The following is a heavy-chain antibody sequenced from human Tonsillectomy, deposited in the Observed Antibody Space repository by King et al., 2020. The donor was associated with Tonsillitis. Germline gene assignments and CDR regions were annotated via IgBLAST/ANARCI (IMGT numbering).Heavy chain of an antibody. D-gene: IGHD3-10*01. Sequence: PLPESGPGLVQPSTTLSLICTVSGGSISSSSWSWIRQPPGKGLEWIGYIYYSGRTNYNPPLKSRVTISVDTSKTQFSLKLSSASAAAQAGEYSARQGDGDDGADDWGQG. J-gene: IGHJ4*02. CDR1: GGSISSSS. CDR3: ARQGDGDDGADD. CDR2: IYYSGRT. V-gene: IGHV4-59*08.